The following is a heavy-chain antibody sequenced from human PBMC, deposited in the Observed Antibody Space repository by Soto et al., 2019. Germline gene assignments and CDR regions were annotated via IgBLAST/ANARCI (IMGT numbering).Heavy chain of an antibody. Sequence: SETLSLTCSVSGSYITSGDYHWTWIRQAPGKGLEWIGYISHSETTYYSPALKNRIIISSDFSMNQFSLRLNSVTAADTAVYFCAGFGVGDRDDKWGQGTLVTVPQ. V-gene: IGHV4-30-4*01. CDR1: GSYITSGDYH. J-gene: IGHJ4*02. D-gene: IGHD2-8*01. CDR3: AGFGVGDRDDK. CDR2: ISHSETT.